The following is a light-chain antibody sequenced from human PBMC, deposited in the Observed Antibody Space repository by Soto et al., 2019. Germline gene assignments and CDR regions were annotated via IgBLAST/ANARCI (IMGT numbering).Light chain of an antibody. V-gene: IGKV3-20*01. Sequence: EIVLTQSPGTLSLSGGERVTLSCRASQSVSSYLAWYQQTPGQAPRLLIYDTSNRATGTPDRFSGSGSGTDFTLTISRLEPEDFTVYYCHQYGSPPLTFGGGTKVEIK. J-gene: IGKJ4*01. CDR1: QSVSSY. CDR2: DTS. CDR3: HQYGSPPLT.